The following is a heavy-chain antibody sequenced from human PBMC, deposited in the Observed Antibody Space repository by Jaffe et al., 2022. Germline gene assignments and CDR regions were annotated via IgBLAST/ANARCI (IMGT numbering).Heavy chain of an antibody. Sequence: QVQLVESGGGVVQPGGSLRLSCAASGFTFSSYGMHWVRQAPGKGLEWVAFIRYDGSNKYYADSVKGRFTISRDNSKNTLYLQMNSLRAEDTAVYYCAKDGLEAHYDYIWGSYARSQDRYYFDYWGQGTLVTVSS. CDR1: GFTFSSYG. CDR2: IRYDGSNK. CDR3: AKDGLEAHYDYIWGSYARSQDRYYFDY. J-gene: IGHJ4*02. D-gene: IGHD3-16*01. V-gene: IGHV3-30*02.